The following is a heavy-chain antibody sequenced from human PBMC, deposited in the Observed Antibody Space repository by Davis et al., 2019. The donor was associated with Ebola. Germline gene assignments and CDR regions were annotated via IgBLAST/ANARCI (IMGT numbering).Heavy chain of an antibody. J-gene: IGHJ6*02. D-gene: IGHD5-24*01. CDR2: IYYSGST. V-gene: IGHV4-59*01. CDR1: GGSISSFY. Sequence: MPSETLSLTCAVSGGSISSFYWSWIRQPPGKGLEWIGYIYYSGSTNYNPSLRSRVTTSLDTSKNQFSLKLSSVTAADTAVYYCARGEMATIYYYYGMDVWGQGTTVTVSS. CDR3: ARGEMATIYYYYGMDV.